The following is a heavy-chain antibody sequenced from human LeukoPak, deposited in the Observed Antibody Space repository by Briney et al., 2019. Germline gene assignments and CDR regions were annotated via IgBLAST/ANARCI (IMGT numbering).Heavy chain of an antibody. J-gene: IGHJ5*02. CDR1: GGSLSGYY. CDR2: INHSGST. CDR3: ARVRGLITMVRGVIIRSWFDP. Sequence: PSETLSLTCAVYGGSLSGYYWSWIRQPPGKGLEWIGEINHSGSTNYNPSLKSRVTISVDTSKNQFSLKLSSVTAADTAVYYCARVRGLITMVRGVIIRSWFDPWGQGTLVTVSS. D-gene: IGHD3-10*01. V-gene: IGHV4-34*01.